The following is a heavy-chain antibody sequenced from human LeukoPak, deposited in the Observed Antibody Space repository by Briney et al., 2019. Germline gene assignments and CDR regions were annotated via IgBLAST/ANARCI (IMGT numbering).Heavy chain of an antibody. CDR2: ISYDGSNK. CDR3: AKSQRGYYYDSRGRYYYGMDV. CDR1: GFTFSSYA. V-gene: IGHV3-30-3*02. D-gene: IGHD3-22*01. Sequence: PGGSLRLSCAASGFTFSSYAMHWVRQAPGKGLEWVAVISYDGSNKYYADSVKGRFTISRDNSKNTLYLQMNSLRAEDTAVYYCAKSQRGYYYDSRGRYYYGMDVWGQGTTVTVSS. J-gene: IGHJ6*02.